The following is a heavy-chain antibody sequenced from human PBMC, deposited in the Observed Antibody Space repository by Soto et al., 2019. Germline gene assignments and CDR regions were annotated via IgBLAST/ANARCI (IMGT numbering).Heavy chain of an antibody. CDR1: GYSFHNFG. CDR3: ARGPPSGSFSLTPRY. J-gene: IGHJ4*02. CDR2: ISGQIAKT. V-gene: IGHV1-18*04. Sequence: ASVKVSCKASGYSFHNFGIIWVRQAPGQGLEWMGWISGQIAKTNYAQKLQGNVTMTTDTSTSTAYMELNTLTYDDTAMYYCARGPPSGSFSLTPRYWGQGTLVTVSS. D-gene: IGHD1-26*01.